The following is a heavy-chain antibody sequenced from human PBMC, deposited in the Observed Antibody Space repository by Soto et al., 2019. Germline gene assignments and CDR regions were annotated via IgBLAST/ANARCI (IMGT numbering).Heavy chain of an antibody. J-gene: IGHJ3*02. Sequence: QVQLVQSGAEVKKPGSSVKVSCKASGGTFSSYSISWVRQSPGQGLEWMGGIIPIFGTANYAQKFQGRVTITADESTSTAYMELSSLRSEDTAVYYCARCARSGWYIDAFDIGGQGTMVTVAS. V-gene: IGHV1-69*01. CDR1: GGTFSSYS. CDR3: ARCARSGWYIDAFDI. CDR2: IIPIFGTA. D-gene: IGHD6-19*01.